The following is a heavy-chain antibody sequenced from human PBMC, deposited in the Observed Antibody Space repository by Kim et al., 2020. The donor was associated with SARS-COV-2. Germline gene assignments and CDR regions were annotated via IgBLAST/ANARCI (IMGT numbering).Heavy chain of an antibody. CDR2: MNGRGEST. CDR1: GFTFNNYA. J-gene: IGHJ6*02. CDR3: AKGLFSPDTSGMDV. D-gene: IGHD3-9*01. V-gene: IGHV3-23*01. Sequence: GGSLRLSCAASGFTFNNYAMSWVRQAPGKGLEWVSAMNGRGESTYNTDSVKGRFTISRDSSKNTVHLQMNSLRADDTAVYFCAKGLFSPDTSGMDVWGQG.